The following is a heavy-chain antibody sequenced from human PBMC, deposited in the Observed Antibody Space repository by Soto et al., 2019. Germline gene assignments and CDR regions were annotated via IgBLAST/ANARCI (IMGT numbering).Heavy chain of an antibody. J-gene: IGHJ4*02. CDR1: GGSIINGDYY. D-gene: IGHD3-3*01. Sequence: PSETLSLTCTVSGGSIINGDYYWTWIRQPPGKGLEWIGYIYYSGNTYYNPSLKSRVMISVDTSKNQFSLNLSSVTAADTAVYYCARMIFGRSGEYYFDYWGQGILVTVSS. V-gene: IGHV4-30-4*01. CDR3: ARMIFGRSGEYYFDY. CDR2: IYYSGNT.